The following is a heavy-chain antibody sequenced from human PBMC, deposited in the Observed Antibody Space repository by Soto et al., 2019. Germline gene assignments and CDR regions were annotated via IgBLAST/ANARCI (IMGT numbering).Heavy chain of an antibody. CDR1: GFTFRSFG. D-gene: IGHD3-22*01. CDR2: ISDDGSTN. Sequence: PGGSLRLSCAASGFTFRSFGLHWVRQAPGKGLEWVALISDDGSTNSYADSVKGRFTISRDNSKNTLYLQMNSLRAEDTAVYYCARNTALDYYNTYGYVVYFDLWGRGTLVTVSS. V-gene: IGHV3-30*03. J-gene: IGHJ2*01. CDR3: ARNTALDYYNTYGYVVYFDL.